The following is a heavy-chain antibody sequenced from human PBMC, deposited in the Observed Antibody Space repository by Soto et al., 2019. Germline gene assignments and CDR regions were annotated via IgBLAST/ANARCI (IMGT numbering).Heavy chain of an antibody. CDR1: GYTFSGYY. CDR3: AGDYGSGVEMDV. CDR2: FKPTGGGSA. D-gene: IGHD3-10*01. J-gene: IGHJ6*02. Sequence: QVQLAHSGAEVKKPGASVKLSCKPSGYTFSGYYVHWVRQAPGQGLEWMGVFKPTGGGSATYAQRFQGRVTVTRDTSTSTVYMELGSLRFDDTAVYFCAGDYGSGVEMDVWGQGTRVTVSS. V-gene: IGHV1-46*01.